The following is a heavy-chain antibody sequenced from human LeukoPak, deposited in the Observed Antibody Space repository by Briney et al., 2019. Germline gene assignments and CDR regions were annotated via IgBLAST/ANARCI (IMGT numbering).Heavy chain of an antibody. Sequence: QPGGTLRLSCAASGFTFSSYGMSWVRQAPGKGLEWVSAISGSGGSTYYADSVKGRFTISRDNSKNTLHLQMNSLRAEDTAVYYCAKDQADCSSASCYERGFDSWGQGTLVTASS. V-gene: IGHV3-23*01. CDR1: GFTFSSYG. D-gene: IGHD2-2*01. J-gene: IGHJ4*02. CDR3: AKDQADCSSASCYERGFDS. CDR2: ISGSGGST.